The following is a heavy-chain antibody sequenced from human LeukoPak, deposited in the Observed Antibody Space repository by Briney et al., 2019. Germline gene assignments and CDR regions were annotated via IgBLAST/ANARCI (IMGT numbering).Heavy chain of an antibody. CDR3: AKIPAAPTTYYYYYGMDV. V-gene: IGHV3-11*01. D-gene: IGHD2-2*01. CDR1: GFTFSDYY. Sequence: GGSLRLSCAASGFTFSDYYMSWIRQAPGKGLEWVSYISSSGSTIYYADSVKGRFTISRDNAKNSLYLQMNSLRAEDTAVYYCAKIPAAPTTYYYYYGMDVWGQGTTVTVSS. CDR2: ISSSGSTI. J-gene: IGHJ6*02.